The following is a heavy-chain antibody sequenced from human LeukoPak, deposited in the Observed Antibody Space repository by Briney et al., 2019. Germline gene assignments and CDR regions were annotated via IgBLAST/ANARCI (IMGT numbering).Heavy chain of an antibody. CDR3: ARQGYCSSTSCYKGGGSYFDY. V-gene: IGHV4-38-2*01. CDR2: IYHSGST. CDR1: GYSISSGYY. J-gene: IGHJ4*02. Sequence: PSETLSLTCAVSGYSISSGYYWGWIRQPPGKGLEWIGSIYHSGSTYYNPSLKSRVTISVDTSENQFSLKLSSVTAADTAVYYCARQGYCSSTSCYKGGGSYFDYWGQGTLVTVSS. D-gene: IGHD2-2*02.